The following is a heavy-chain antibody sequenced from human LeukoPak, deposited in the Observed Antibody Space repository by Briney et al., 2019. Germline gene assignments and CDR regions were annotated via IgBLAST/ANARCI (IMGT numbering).Heavy chain of an antibody. D-gene: IGHD3-3*01. CDR2: IWYDGSNK. J-gene: IGHJ6*03. CDR3: ARGARYDFWSGYPNYYYMDV. V-gene: IGHV3-33*08. Sequence: GGSLRLSCAASGFTFDDYGMSWVRQAPGKGLEWVAVIWYDGSNKYYADSVKGRFTISRDNSKNTLYLQMNSLRAEDTAVYYCARGARYDFWSGYPNYYYMDVWGKGTTVTVSS. CDR1: GFTFDDYG.